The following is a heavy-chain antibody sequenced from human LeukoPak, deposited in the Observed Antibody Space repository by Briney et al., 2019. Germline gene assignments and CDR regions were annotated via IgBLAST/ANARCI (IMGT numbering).Heavy chain of an antibody. CDR2: ISGSGGNT. CDR1: GFSFSIYG. CDR3: AKGQRFYGEYYFDY. V-gene: IGHV3-23*01. J-gene: IGHJ4*02. Sequence: QAGGSLRLSCEASGFSFSIYGMSWVRQAPGKGLEWVSGISGSGGNTYYAEALTGRFTVSRDNSKNTLYLQMNSLRAEDTAVYYCAKGQRFYGEYYFDYWGQGTLVTVSS. D-gene: IGHD4-17*01.